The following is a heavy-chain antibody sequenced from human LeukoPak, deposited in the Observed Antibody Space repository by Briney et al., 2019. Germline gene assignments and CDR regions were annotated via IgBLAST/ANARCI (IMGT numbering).Heavy chain of an antibody. J-gene: IGHJ4*02. CDR2: ISYDGSNK. D-gene: IGHD6-19*01. CDR1: GFTFSSYA. CDR3: ARGGIAVAGTYFDY. Sequence: PGRSLRLSCAASGFTFSSYAMHWVRQAPGKGLEWVAVISYDGSNKYYADSVKGRFTISRDNSKNTLYLQMNSLRAEDTAVYYCARGGIAVAGTYFDYWSQGTLVTVSS. V-gene: IGHV3-30-3*01.